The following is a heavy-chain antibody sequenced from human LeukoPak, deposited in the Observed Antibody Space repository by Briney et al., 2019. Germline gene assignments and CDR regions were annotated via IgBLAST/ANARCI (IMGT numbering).Heavy chain of an antibody. D-gene: IGHD2-2*01. J-gene: IGHJ4*02. CDR3: ERGSTRCYECSFF. CDR2: INSAGS. V-gene: IGHV3-66*01. Sequence: GGSLRLSCVTSGFTVSSNYMSWVRQAPGKGLEWVSLINSAGSYYADSVQGRFTISRDTSKNTLYLQMNSLRAEDTAVYYCERGSTRCYECSFFWGQGTLVTVSS. CDR1: GFTVSSNY.